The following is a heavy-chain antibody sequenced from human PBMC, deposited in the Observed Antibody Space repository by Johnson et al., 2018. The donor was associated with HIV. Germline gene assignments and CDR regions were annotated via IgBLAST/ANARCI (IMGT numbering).Heavy chain of an antibody. J-gene: IGHJ3*02. CDR2: IYSDSDT. V-gene: IGHV3-66*01. CDR1: GFTVSYNY. D-gene: IGHD6-13*01. Sequence: VQLVESGGGLVQPGGSLRLSCAASGFTVSYNYMNWVRQAPGKGLEWVSIIYSDSDTYYADSVKGRFTISRDNSKNTLYLQMNSLSAEDTAVYYCAREQLVLGSFRSDAFDIWGQGTMVTVSS. CDR3: AREQLVLGSFRSDAFDI.